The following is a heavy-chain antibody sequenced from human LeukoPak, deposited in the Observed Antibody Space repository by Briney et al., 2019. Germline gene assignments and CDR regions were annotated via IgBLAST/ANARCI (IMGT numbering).Heavy chain of an antibody. CDR2: ISSSSRYI. CDR1: GFTFSSYS. D-gene: IGHD1-26*01. V-gene: IGHV3-21*01. CDR3: ARDLTVGATVRYFDY. J-gene: IGHJ4*02. Sequence: GGSLSLSCAASGFTFSSYSMNWVRQAPGKGLTWVSSISSSSRYIYYADSVKGRFTISRHNAKNSLYLQMNSLRAEHTAVYYCARDLTVGATVRYFDYWGQGTLVTVSS.